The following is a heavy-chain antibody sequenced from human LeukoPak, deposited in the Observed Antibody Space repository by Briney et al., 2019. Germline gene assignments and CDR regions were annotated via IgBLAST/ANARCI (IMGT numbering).Heavy chain of an antibody. CDR3: ARGGASDY. D-gene: IGHD3-16*01. CDR2: ISYDGSNK. J-gene: IGHJ4*02. Sequence: GGSLRLSCAASGFTFSSYAMHWVRQAPGKGLEWVAVISYDGSNKYYADPVKGRFTISRDNSKNTLYLQMNSLRAEDTAVYYCARGGASDYWGQGTLVTVSS. CDR1: GFTFSSYA. V-gene: IGHV3-30-3*01.